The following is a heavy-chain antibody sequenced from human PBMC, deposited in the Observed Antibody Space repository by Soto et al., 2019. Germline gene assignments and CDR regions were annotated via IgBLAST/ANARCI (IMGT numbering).Heavy chain of an antibody. CDR1: GFTFRNHA. CDR2: IAHDGSNA. CDR3: ARGDREDILVVVGARPGEYGADI. J-gene: IGHJ6*02. D-gene: IGHD2-15*01. Sequence: QVQLVESGGGVVQPGGSLRLSCAASGFTFRNHAMHWVRQAPGKGLECLAVIAHDGSNAFYRDSVKGRFTVSRDTSKDTLYLYMNSRRSEDTGVYYCARGDREDILVVVGARPGEYGADIWGQGTTVIVSS. V-gene: IGHV3-30-3*01.